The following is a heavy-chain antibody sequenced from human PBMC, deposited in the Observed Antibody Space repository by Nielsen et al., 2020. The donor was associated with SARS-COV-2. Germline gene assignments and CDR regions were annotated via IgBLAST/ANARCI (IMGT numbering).Heavy chain of an antibody. D-gene: IGHD3-3*01. J-gene: IGHJ4*02. V-gene: IGHV4-59*01. CDR3: ARGPDFWSGYPPPAVFDY. CDR1: GGSISSYY. CDR2: IYYSGRT. Sequence: SETLSLTCTVSGGSISSYYWSWIRQPPGKGLEWIGYIYYSGRTTYNPSLKSRVTISVDTSKNQFSLKLSSVTVTDTAVYYCARGPDFWSGYPPPAVFDYWGQGTLVTVSS.